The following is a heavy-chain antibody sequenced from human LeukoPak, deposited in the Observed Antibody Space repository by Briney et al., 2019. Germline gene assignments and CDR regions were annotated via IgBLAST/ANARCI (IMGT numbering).Heavy chain of an antibody. CDR3: ARLTGSFMVFDY. V-gene: IGHV4-34*01. J-gene: IGHJ4*02. CDR2: INHSGST. CDR1: GGSFSGYY. Sequence: SETLSLTCAVYGGSFSGYYWSWIRQPPGKGLEWIGEINHSGSTNYNPSLKSRVTISVDTSKNQFSLKLSSVTAADTAVYYCARLTGSFMVFDYWGQGTLVTASS. D-gene: IGHD1-26*01.